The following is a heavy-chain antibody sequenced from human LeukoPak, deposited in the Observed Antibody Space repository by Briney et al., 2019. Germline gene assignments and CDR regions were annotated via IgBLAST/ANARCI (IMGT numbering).Heavy chain of an antibody. D-gene: IGHD1-7*01. CDR3: ARGPGTTFFY. Sequence: PSETLSLTCTVSGYSISSGYYWGWIRQPPGKGLEWIGSIYHSGSTYYNPSLKSRVTISVDTSKNQLSLKPSSVTAADTAVYYCARGPGTTFFYWGQGTLVTVSS. J-gene: IGHJ4*02. V-gene: IGHV4-38-2*02. CDR1: GYSISSGYY. CDR2: IYHSGST.